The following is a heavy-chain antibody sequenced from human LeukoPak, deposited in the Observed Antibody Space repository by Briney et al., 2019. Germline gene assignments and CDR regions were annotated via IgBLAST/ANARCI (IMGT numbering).Heavy chain of an antibody. Sequence: PSETLSLTCAVYGGSFSGYYWSWIRQPPGKGLEWIGEINHSGSTNYNPSLKRRVTISVDTSKNHSSLKLSSVTAADTDVYYCGVRGSLWSGYLRGKYYFDYWGKGTLVTVSS. CDR1: GGSFSGYY. CDR3: GVRGSLWSGYLRGKYYFDY. J-gene: IGHJ4*02. D-gene: IGHD3-3*01. V-gene: IGHV4-34*01. CDR2: INHSGST.